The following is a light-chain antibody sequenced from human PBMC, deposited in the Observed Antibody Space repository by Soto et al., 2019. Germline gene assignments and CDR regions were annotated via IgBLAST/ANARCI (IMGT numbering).Light chain of an antibody. CDR2: EVS. CDR3: SSYLGTNSHYV. V-gene: IGLV2-8*01. CDR1: SSDVGGYNY. J-gene: IGLJ1*01. Sequence: QSVLTQPPSASGSFGQSVTISCTGTSSDVGGYNYVSWYQQHPGKAPKLMIYEVSERPSGVPDRFSGSKSGNTASLTVSGLQADDGVNYSCSSYLGTNSHYVLGPGTMVPVL.